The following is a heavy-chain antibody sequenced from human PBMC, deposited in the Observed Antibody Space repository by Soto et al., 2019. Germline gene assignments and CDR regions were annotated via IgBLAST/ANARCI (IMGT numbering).Heavy chain of an antibody. CDR3: ARQIYDSDTGPNFQYYFDS. V-gene: IGHV5-10-1*01. J-gene: IGHJ4*02. Sequence: GESLTISCKVSGYSFAGYWITWVRQKPGKGLEWMGRIDPSDSQTYYSPSFRGHVTISVTKSITTVFLQWSSLRASDTAMYYCARQIYDSDTGPNFQYYFDSWGQGTTVTVSS. D-gene: IGHD3-22*01. CDR2: IDPSDSQT. CDR1: GYSFAGYW.